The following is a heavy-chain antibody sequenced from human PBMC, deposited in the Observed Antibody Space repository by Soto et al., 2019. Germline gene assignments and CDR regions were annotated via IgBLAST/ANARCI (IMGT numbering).Heavy chain of an antibody. V-gene: IGHV3-23*01. D-gene: IGHD6-19*01. CDR2: ISGSGGST. J-gene: IGHJ3*02. Sequence: EVQLLESGGGLVQPGGSLRLSCAASGFTFSSYAMSWVRQAPGKGLEWISAISGSGGSTYYADSVKGRFTIARDNSKNTMYLQMNSLSAEDTAVYYCAKIEGIAVVLAFDIWGQGTMVTVSS. CDR1: GFTFSSYA. CDR3: AKIEGIAVVLAFDI.